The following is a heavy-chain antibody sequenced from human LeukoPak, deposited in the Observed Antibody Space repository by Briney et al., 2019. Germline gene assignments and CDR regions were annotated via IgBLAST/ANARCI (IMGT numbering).Heavy chain of an antibody. D-gene: IGHD6-19*01. CDR2: ISSSVSIK. V-gene: IGHV3-48*04. J-gene: IGHJ4*02. CDR1: GFTFSNYW. CDR3: ARARYTSGWETLDY. Sequence: GGSLRLSCAASGFTFSNYWMTWVRQAPGKGLEWVSYISSSVSIKHYADSVKGRFTISRDNAKNSLYLQMNSLRAEDTAVYYCARARYTSGWETLDYWGQGTLVTVSS.